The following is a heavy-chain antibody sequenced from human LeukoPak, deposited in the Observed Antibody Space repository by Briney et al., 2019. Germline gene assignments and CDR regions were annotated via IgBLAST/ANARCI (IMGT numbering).Heavy chain of an antibody. CDR3: AKDRGNSYSFDY. Sequence: GGSPSLSCAASGFTFSSFAMSWVRQAPGKGLEWVSSLSTTGDSTYYADSVQGRFTISRDNSKNTLYLQMNSLRAEDTAIYYCAKDRGNSYSFDYWGQGTLVTVSS. CDR1: GFTFSSFA. V-gene: IGHV3-23*01. CDR2: LSTTGDST. J-gene: IGHJ4*02. D-gene: IGHD3-10*01.